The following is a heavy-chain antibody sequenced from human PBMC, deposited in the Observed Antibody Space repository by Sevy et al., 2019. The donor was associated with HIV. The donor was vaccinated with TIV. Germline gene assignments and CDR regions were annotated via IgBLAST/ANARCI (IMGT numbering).Heavy chain of an antibody. Sequence: GGSLRLSCILSGVPFSDAWMSWARQAPGKGLEWVGRIISYAGGGRTDYAAPVKDSFTISKDDSKNTVYLQMNSLKTEDTAFYYCTWITKVRGGFDRWGQGTLVTVSS. CDR1: GVPFSDAW. CDR3: TWITKVRGGFDR. J-gene: IGHJ4*02. CDR2: IISYAGGGRT. V-gene: IGHV3-15*05. D-gene: IGHD3-10*01.